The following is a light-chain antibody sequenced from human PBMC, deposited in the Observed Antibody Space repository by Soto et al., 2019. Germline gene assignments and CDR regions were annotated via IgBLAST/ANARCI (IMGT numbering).Light chain of an antibody. CDR2: WAS. Sequence: DFVMTQSPDSLAVSLGERATINCKSSQSLLYSSNNKNYLAWYQHKPGQPPELLLYWASTRQSGVPDRFSGSGSGTDFTLTISSLQAEDVAVYYCQQYYSTPYSFGQGTKLEIK. V-gene: IGKV4-1*01. J-gene: IGKJ2*01. CDR1: QSLLYSSNNKNY. CDR3: QQYYSTPYS.